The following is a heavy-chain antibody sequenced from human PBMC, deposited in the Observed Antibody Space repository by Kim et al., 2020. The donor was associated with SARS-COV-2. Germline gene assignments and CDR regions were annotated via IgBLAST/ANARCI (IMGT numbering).Heavy chain of an antibody. CDR2: IYYSGST. J-gene: IGHJ4*02. CDR3: ARAPPYDSSGYYEGGYYFDY. CDR1: GGSISSGGYY. D-gene: IGHD3-22*01. Sequence: SETLSLTCTVSGGSISSGGYYWSWIRQHPGKGLEWIGYIYYSGSTYYNPSLKSRVTISVDTSKNQFSLKLSSVTAADTAGYYCARAPPYDSSGYYEGGYYFDYWGQGTLVTVSS. V-gene: IGHV4-31*03.